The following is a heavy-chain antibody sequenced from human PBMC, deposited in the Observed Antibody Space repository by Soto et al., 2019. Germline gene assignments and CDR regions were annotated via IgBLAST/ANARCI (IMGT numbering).Heavy chain of an antibody. CDR3: TTTRPGTNVFDN. D-gene: IGHD6-13*01. Sequence: GGSLRLSCAASGITSSNAWMNWVRQAPGKGLEYIGRIRSKTDGGTTEYAAPVEGRFTISRDDSKNTLYLQMGGLKTEDTAVYYCTTTRPGTNVFDNWGQGTLVTVSS. CDR1: GITSSNAW. CDR2: IRSKTDGGTT. J-gene: IGHJ3*02. V-gene: IGHV3-15*01.